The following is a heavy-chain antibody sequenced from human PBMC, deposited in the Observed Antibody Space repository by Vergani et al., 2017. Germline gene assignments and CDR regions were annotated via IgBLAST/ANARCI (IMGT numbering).Heavy chain of an antibody. D-gene: IGHD2-15*01. J-gene: IGHJ5*02. V-gene: IGHV4-39*01. CDR1: GGSISSSSYY. CDR3: ARRRGVNCSGGSCYSGSWFDP. Sequence: QVQLQQWGAGLLKPSETLSLTCAVYGGSISSSSYYWGWIRQPPGKGLEWIGSIYYSGSTYYNPSLKSRVTISVDTSKNQFSLKLSSVTAADTAVYYCARRRGVNCSGGSCYSGSWFDPWGQGTLVTVSS. CDR2: IYYSGST.